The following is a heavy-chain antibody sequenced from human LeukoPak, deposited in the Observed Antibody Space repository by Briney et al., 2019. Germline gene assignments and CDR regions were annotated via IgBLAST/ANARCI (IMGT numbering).Heavy chain of an antibody. CDR2: ISNNSATI. Sequence: PGGSLRLSCAASGFTFSTYSMNWVRQAPGKGLEWVSYISNNSATIYYADSVKGRFTISRDNANNSLYLQMNSLRDGDTAMYYCARVPYSTGTYDYWGQGTLVTVSS. CDR1: GFTFSTYS. J-gene: IGHJ4*02. V-gene: IGHV3-48*02. CDR3: ARVPYSTGTYDY. D-gene: IGHD6-19*01.